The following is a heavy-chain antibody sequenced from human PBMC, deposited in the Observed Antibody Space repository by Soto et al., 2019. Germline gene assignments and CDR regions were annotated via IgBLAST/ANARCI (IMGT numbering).Heavy chain of an antibody. CDR1: GGTFSSYT. D-gene: IGHD5-12*01. J-gene: IGHJ4*02. V-gene: IGHV1-69*04. CDR3: VRDSPIGSTFSGYDGIDY. Sequence: SVKVSCKASGGTFSSYTISWVRQAPGQGLEWMGRIIPILGIANYAQKFQGRVTITADKSTDTAYMELNSLRSEDTAVYYCVRDSPIGSTFSGYDGIDYWGQGTLVTVSS. CDR2: IIPILGIA.